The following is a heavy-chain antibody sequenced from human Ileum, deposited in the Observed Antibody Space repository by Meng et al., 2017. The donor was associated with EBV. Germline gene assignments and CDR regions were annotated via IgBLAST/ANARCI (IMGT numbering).Heavy chain of an antibody. CDR1: GGSISTSNW. Sequence: QVQLQGSGPGLVKPSGPPSPPCAVSGGSISTSNWWSWVRQPPGKGLEWIGEIYHSGSTNYNPSLKSRVTISVDKSKNQFSLKLSSVTAADTAVYYCASFPPPGKQWLVTDYWGQGTLVTVSS. V-gene: IGHV4-4*02. D-gene: IGHD6-19*01. CDR2: IYHSGST. J-gene: IGHJ4*02. CDR3: ASFPPPGKQWLVTDY.